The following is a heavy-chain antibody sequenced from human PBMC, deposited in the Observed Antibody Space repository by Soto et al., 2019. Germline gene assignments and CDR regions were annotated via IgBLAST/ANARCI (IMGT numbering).Heavy chain of an antibody. J-gene: IGHJ5*02. V-gene: IGHV1-8*01. Sequence: QVQLVQSGAEVKKPGASVKVSCKGSGYTFTGYDINWVRQATGQGLEWMGWMNPNNGNTGYSQKFQVRVTTTRNTSISTAYMELSSLSSDDTAAYYCATGSWFDPWGQGTLVTVSS. CDR3: ATGSWFDP. CDR2: MNPNNGNT. CDR1: GYTFTGYD.